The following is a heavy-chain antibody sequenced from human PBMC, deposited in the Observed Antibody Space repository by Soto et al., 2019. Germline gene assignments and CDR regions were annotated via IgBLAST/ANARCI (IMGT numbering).Heavy chain of an antibody. CDR2: IDTYGSAT. CDR1: GFSLSVYW. V-gene: IGHV3-74*01. D-gene: IGHD6-13*01. Sequence: QPGGSLRLSCAASGFSLSVYWMHWVRQAPGKGLAWVSRIDTYGSATKYADSVEGRFTISRDNSKNTLYLQMNSLRAEDTAVYYCARDSRGIALYFQHWGQGTLVTVSS. J-gene: IGHJ1*01. CDR3: ARDSRGIALYFQH.